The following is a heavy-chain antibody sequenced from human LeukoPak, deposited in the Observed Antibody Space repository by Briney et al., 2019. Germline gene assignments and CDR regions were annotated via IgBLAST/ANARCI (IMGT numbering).Heavy chain of an antibody. D-gene: IGHD1-1*01. J-gene: IGHJ4*02. CDR3: TRDRGAYNLYDY. V-gene: IGHV3-49*03. CDR2: IRSKAYGETA. CDR1: GFTFGDYA. Sequence: GGSLRLSCMVSGFTFGDYAMSWIRQAPGKGLEWVGFIRSKAYGETADYAASVKGRFTISRDDSKAIAYLQMNSLKTEDTAVYHCTRDRGAYNLYDYWGQGTLVTVSS.